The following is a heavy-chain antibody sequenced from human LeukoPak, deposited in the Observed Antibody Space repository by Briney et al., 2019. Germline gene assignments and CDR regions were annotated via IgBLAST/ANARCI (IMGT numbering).Heavy chain of an antibody. J-gene: IGHJ3*02. CDR2: IYYSGST. CDR3: ARDLISGPGAFDI. V-gene: IGHV4-59*01. Sequence: SETLSLTCTVSGGSISSYYWSLIRQPPGKGLEWIGYIYYSGSTNYNPSHKSRVTIAVDTSKNQFSLKLSSVTAADTAVYYCARDLISGPGAFDIWGQGTMVTVSS. CDR1: GGSISSYY. D-gene: IGHD2-15*01.